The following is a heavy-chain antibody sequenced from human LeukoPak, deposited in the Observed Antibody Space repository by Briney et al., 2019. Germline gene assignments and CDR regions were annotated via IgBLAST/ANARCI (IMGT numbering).Heavy chain of an antibody. CDR1: GFTFGDYA. CDR2: IRSKAYGGTT. J-gene: IGHJ4*02. D-gene: IGHD2-2*01. Sequence: PGRSLRLSCTASGFTFGDYAVSWVRQAPGKGLEWVGFIRSKAYGGTTEYAASVRGRFTISRDDSKSIAYLQMNSLKTEDTAVYYCWGRGYAPDYWGQGTLVTVSS. V-gene: IGHV3-49*04. CDR3: WGRGYAPDY.